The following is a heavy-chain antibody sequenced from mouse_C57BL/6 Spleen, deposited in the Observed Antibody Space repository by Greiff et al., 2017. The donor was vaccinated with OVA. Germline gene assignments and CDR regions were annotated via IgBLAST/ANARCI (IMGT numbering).Heavy chain of an antibody. CDR1: GFSLTRYG. CDR3: ARNSRNYAMDY. V-gene: IGHV2-6*01. J-gene: IGHJ4*01. CDR2: IWGVGST. Sequence: VKLMESGPGLVAPSQSLSITCTVSGFSLTRYGVDWVRQSPGKGLEWLGVIWGVGSTNYNSALKSRLSISKDNSKSQVFLKMNSLQTDDTAMYYCARNSRNYAMDYWGQGTSVTVSS.